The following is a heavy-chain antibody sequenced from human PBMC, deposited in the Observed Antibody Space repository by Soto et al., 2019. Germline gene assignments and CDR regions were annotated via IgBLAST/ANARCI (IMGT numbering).Heavy chain of an antibody. Sequence: GGSLRLSCAASGFTFSSYSMNWVRQAPGKGLEWVSSISSSSSYIYYADSVKGRFTISRDNAKNSLYLQMNSLRAEDTAVYYCARDQYSGYDFGNWYFDLWGRGTLVTVSS. J-gene: IGHJ2*01. CDR2: ISSSSSYI. V-gene: IGHV3-21*01. CDR3: ARDQYSGYDFGNWYFDL. CDR1: GFTFSSYS. D-gene: IGHD5-12*01.